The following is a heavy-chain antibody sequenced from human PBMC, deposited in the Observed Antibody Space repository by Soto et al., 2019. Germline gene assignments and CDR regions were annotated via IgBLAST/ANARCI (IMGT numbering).Heavy chain of an antibody. D-gene: IGHD6-25*01. CDR2: INHSGST. J-gene: IGHJ6*03. Sequence: SETLSLTCAVYGGSFSGYYWSWIRQPPGKGLEWIGEINHSGSTNYNPSLKSRVTISVDTSKNQFSLKLSSVTAADTAVYYCARAMAAATRAYYYYYYYMDVWGKGTTVTVSS. V-gene: IGHV4-34*01. CDR3: ARAMAAATRAYYYYYYYMDV. CDR1: GGSFSGYY.